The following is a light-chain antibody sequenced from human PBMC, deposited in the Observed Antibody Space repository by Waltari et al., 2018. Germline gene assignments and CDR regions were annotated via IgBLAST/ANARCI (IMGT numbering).Light chain of an antibody. J-gene: IGLJ3*02. CDR1: RSNIGSHT. CDR3: AAWDDSLNGWV. CDR2: SNN. V-gene: IGLV1-44*01. Sequence: QSVLTQPPSASGTPGQRVTISCSGSRSNIGSHTVNWYQQLPGTAPKLLIYSNNQRPSGVPDRFSGSKSGTSASLAISGLQSEDEADYYCAAWDDSLNGWVFGGGTKLTVL.